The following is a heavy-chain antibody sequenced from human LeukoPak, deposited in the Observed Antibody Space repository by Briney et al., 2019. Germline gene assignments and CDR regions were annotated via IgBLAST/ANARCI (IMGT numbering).Heavy chain of an antibody. Sequence: GGSLRLSCAASGFTFSSYSMNWVRQAPGKGLEWVSSISSSSSYIYYADSVKGRFTIPRDNAKNSLYLQMNSLRAEDTAVYYCARGITMIVVADDAFDIWGQGTMVTVSS. V-gene: IGHV3-21*01. CDR2: ISSSSSYI. CDR1: GFTFSSYS. J-gene: IGHJ3*02. D-gene: IGHD3-22*01. CDR3: ARGITMIVVADDAFDI.